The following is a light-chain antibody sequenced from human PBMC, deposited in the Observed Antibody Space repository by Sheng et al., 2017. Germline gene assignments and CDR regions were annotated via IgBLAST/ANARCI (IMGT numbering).Light chain of an antibody. J-gene: IGKJ1*01. Sequence: EIVLTQSPGTLSLSPGERATLSCRASQSVTSNYLAWYQQKPGQAPRLVIYGASNRATGIPDRFSGSGSGTDFTLSISRLEPEDFAVYYCQQYGRSPWTFGQGTKVEIK. V-gene: IGKV3-20*01. CDR3: QQYGRSPWT. CDR1: QSVTSNY. CDR2: GAS.